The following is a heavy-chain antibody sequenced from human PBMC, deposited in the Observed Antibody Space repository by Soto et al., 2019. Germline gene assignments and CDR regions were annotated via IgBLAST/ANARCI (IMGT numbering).Heavy chain of an antibody. CDR2: TRNKANSYTT. Sequence: GGSLRLSCAASGFTFSDHYMDWVRQAPGKGLEWVGRTRNKANSYTTEYAASVKGRFTISRDDSKNSLYLQMNSLKTEDTAVYYCARDLYYYGSGSYYDYWGQGTLVTVSS. V-gene: IGHV3-72*01. D-gene: IGHD3-10*01. CDR1: GFTFSDHY. J-gene: IGHJ4*02. CDR3: ARDLYYYGSGSYYDY.